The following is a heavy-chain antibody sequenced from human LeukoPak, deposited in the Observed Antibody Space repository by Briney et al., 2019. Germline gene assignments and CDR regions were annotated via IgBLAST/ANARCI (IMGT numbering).Heavy chain of an antibody. Sequence: SETLSLTCTVSGGSISSSSYYWGWIRQPPGKGLEWIGSIYYSGSTYYNPSLKSRVTISVDTSKNQFSLKLGSVTAADTAVYYCARQDGDCYSCEVGNWFDPWGQGTLVTVSS. CDR2: IYYSGST. J-gene: IGHJ5*02. CDR3: ARQDGDCYSCEVGNWFDP. D-gene: IGHD2-21*02. V-gene: IGHV4-39*07. CDR1: GGSISSSSYY.